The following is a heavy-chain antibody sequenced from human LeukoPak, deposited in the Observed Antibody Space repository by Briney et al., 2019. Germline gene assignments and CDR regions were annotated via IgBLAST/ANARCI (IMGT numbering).Heavy chain of an antibody. V-gene: IGHV1-46*01. CDR2: SNPSADST. CDR3: ARGRDGYNRDAFDI. D-gene: IGHD5-24*01. Sequence: ASVKVSCKASGYTFTRYYMHWVRQAPGQGLEWMGVSNPSADSTSYTQKFQGRVSMTRDTSTSTVYMDLSSLRSEDTAVYYCARGRDGYNRDAFDIWGQGTVVTVSS. J-gene: IGHJ3*02. CDR1: GYTFTRYY.